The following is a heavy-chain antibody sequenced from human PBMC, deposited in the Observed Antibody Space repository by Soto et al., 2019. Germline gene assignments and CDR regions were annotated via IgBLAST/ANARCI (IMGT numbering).Heavy chain of an antibody. CDR3: ARISGSYTAFDI. CDR1: GFTFSSYA. CDR2: ISYDGSNK. J-gene: IGHJ3*02. Sequence: QVQLVESGGGVVQPGRSLRLSCAASGFTFSSYAMHWVRQAPGKGLEWVAVISYDGSNKYYADSVKGRFTITRDNSKNTLYLQMNSLRAEDTAVYYCARISGSYTAFDIWGQGTMVTVSS. V-gene: IGHV3-30-3*01. D-gene: IGHD1-26*01.